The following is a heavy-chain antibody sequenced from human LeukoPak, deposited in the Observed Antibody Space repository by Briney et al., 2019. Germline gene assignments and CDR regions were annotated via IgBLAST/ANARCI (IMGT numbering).Heavy chain of an antibody. CDR1: GFTYSTYG. Sequence: GSLRLSCAASGFTYSTYGMSWVRQAPGKGLEWVSAISGSGDRTHYADSVKGRFTISRDNSKNTLYVQMNSLRVEDTAVYYCAKAFDYDILTGYYYFDYWGQGTLVTVSS. CDR3: AKAFDYDILTGYYYFDY. CDR2: ISGSGDRT. D-gene: IGHD3-9*01. V-gene: IGHV3-23*01. J-gene: IGHJ4*02.